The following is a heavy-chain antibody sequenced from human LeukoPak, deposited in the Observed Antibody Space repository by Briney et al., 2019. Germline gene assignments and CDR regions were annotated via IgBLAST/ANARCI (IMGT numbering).Heavy chain of an antibody. Sequence: PETLSLTCAVYGGSFSGYYWSWIRQPPGKGLEWIGEINHSGSTNYNPSLKSRVTISVDTSKNQFSLKLSSVTAADTAVYCCATSYSSGNFDYWGQGTLVTVSS. J-gene: IGHJ4*02. V-gene: IGHV4-34*01. CDR2: INHSGST. D-gene: IGHD3-22*01. CDR3: ATSYSSGNFDY. CDR1: GGSFSGYY.